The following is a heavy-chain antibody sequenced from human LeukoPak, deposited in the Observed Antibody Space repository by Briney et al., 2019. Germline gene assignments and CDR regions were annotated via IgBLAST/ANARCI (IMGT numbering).Heavy chain of an antibody. Sequence: SETLSLTCAVYGGSFSGYYWSWIRQPPGKGLEWIGYIYYSGSTNYNPSLKSRVTISVDTSKNQFSLKLSSVTAADTAVYYCARLRLRWSMAVDYWGQGTLVTVSS. CDR2: IYYSGST. J-gene: IGHJ4*02. D-gene: IGHD4-23*01. CDR1: GGSFSGYY. CDR3: ARLRLRWSMAVDY. V-gene: IGHV4-59*08.